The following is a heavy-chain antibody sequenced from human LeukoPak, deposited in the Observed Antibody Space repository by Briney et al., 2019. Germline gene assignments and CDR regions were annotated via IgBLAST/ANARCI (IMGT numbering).Heavy chain of an antibody. CDR1: GYTFTSYA. V-gene: IGHV1-8*02. CDR2: MNPNSGNT. CDR3: ARGSRSGDY. D-gene: IGHD3-10*01. Sequence: ASVKVSCKASGYTFTSYAMHWVRQATGQGLEWMGWMNPNSGNTGYAQKFQGRVTMTRNISTSTAYMELSSLRSEDTAVYYCARGSRSGDYWGQGTQVTVSS. J-gene: IGHJ4*02.